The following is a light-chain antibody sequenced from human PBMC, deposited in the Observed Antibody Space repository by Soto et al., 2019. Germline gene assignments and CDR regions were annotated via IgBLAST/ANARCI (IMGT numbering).Light chain of an antibody. V-gene: IGLV2-14*01. CDR2: DVS. Sequence: QSALTQPASVSGSPGQSITMSCTGTSKDVGAYNYVSWYQQHPGKGPKLMIYDVSNRPSGVSDRFSGSKSGNTASLTISGLQAEDEADYYCSSYTSRSTLVFGPGTKLTVL. CDR1: SKDVGAYNY. J-gene: IGLJ1*01. CDR3: SSYTSRSTLV.